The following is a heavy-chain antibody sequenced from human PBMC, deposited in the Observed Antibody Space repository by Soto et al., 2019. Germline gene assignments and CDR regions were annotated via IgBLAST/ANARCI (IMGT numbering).Heavy chain of an antibody. V-gene: IGHV1-18*04. CDR1: GYTFTSYG. Sequence: GASVKVSCKASGYTFTSYGIRWVRQAPGQGLEWMGWISAYNGNTNYAQKLQGRVTMTTDTSTSTAYMELRSLRSDDTAVYHCARDFVFLYQIVERWFDPWGQGTLVTVSS. D-gene: IGHD1-26*01. J-gene: IGHJ5*02. CDR3: ARDFVFLYQIVERWFDP. CDR2: ISAYNGNT.